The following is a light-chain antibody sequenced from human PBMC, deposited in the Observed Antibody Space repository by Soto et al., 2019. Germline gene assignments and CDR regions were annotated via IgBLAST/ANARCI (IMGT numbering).Light chain of an antibody. Sequence: EIVLTQSPGTLSLSPGERATLSCRASQSVSSDYLAWYQQKPGQAPRLLIYGASSRATGIPDRFSGSGSGTHFTITISRLEPEDFAVYYCQQYGSSPRLTFGGGTKVEIK. J-gene: IGKJ4*01. CDR2: GAS. CDR1: QSVSSDY. CDR3: QQYGSSPRLT. V-gene: IGKV3-20*01.